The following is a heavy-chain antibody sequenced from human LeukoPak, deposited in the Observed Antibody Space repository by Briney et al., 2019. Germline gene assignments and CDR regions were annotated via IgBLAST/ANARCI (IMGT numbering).Heavy chain of an antibody. CDR2: IIPNLGTT. V-gene: IGHV1-69*04. Sequence: SVKVSCKASGGTSNSHAISWVRQAPGQGLEWMGRIIPNLGTTNRAQNFQDRVTLTADKSTNTAYMELTSLTSDDTAVYYCATTNDGGGYQWGDFFDFWAREPWSPSPQ. CDR3: ATTNDGGGYQWGDFFDF. D-gene: IGHD3-22*01. J-gene: IGHJ4*02. CDR1: GGTSNSHA.